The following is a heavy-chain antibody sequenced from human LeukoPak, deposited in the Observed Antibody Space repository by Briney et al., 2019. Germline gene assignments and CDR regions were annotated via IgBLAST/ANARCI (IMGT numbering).Heavy chain of an antibody. CDR2: ISSSGSTI. J-gene: IGHJ6*02. V-gene: IGHV3-48*03. Sequence: GGSLRLSCAASGFTFSSYEMNWVRQAPGKGLGWVSYISSSGSTIYYADSVKGRFTISRDNAKNSLYLQMNSLRAEDTAVYYCARDLTAGYYYYYGMDVWGQGTTVTVSS. D-gene: IGHD5-18*01. CDR1: GFTFSSYE. CDR3: ARDLTAGYYYYYGMDV.